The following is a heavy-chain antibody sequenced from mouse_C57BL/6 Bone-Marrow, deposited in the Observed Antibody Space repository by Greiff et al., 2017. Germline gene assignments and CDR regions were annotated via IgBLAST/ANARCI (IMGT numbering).Heavy chain of an antibody. CDR1: GYSITSGYD. D-gene: IGHD3-1*01. CDR3: TRGYVYYFDY. J-gene: IGHJ2*01. Sequence: EVHLVESGPGMVKPSQSLSLTCTVTGYSITSGYDWHWIRHFPGNKLEWMGYISYSGSTNYNPSLKSRISITHDTSKNPFFLMLNSVTTEDTATYYCTRGYVYYFDYWGQGTTLTVSS. V-gene: IGHV3-1*01. CDR2: ISYSGST.